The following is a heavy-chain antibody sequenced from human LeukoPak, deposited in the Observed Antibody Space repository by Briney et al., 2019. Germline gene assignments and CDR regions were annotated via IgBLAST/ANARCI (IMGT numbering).Heavy chain of an antibody. V-gene: IGHV1-69*04. Sequence: SVKVSCKASGRTFSSYNISWVPQAPGQGLEWMGRNIPNLGIANYAHKFQRSRTITADKSTSTAYMELSSLRSEDTAVYYCARDRNPGYCSSTSCSLRFDYWGQGTLVTVSS. CDR1: GRTFSSYN. D-gene: IGHD2-2*01. J-gene: IGHJ4*02. CDR3: ARDRNPGYCSSTSCSLRFDY. CDR2: NIPNLGIA.